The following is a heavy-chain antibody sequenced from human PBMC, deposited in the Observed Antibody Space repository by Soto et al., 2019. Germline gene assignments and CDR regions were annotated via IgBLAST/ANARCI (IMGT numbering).Heavy chain of an antibody. V-gene: IGHV4-59*01. CDR1: GGSISSYY. CDR3: ARGREYYDSSGYLYYFDY. CDR2: IYFTGST. Sequence: SETLSLTCTVSGGSISSYYWSWIRQPPGKGLEWIGYIYFTGSTNYNPSLKSRVTISVDTSKIQFSLKLSSVTAADTAVYYCARGREYYDSSGYLYYFDYWGQRTLVTVSS. D-gene: IGHD3-22*01. J-gene: IGHJ4*02.